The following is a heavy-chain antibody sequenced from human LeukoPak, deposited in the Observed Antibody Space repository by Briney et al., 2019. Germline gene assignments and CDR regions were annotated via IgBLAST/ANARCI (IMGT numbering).Heavy chain of an antibody. D-gene: IGHD2-21*01. J-gene: IGHJ4*02. CDR1: GFTFSSYA. V-gene: IGHV3-23*01. Sequence: GGSLRLSCAASGFTFSSYAMSWVRQAPGKGLEWVSAIGGSGGSTYYADSVKGRFTISRDNSRDTVFLEMNNLRAEDAAVYYCATSSDWPYYFHYWGQGTLVTVSS. CDR2: IGGSGGST. CDR3: ATSSDWPYYFHY.